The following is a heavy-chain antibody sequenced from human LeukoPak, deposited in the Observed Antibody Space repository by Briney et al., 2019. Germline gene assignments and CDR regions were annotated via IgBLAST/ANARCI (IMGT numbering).Heavy chain of an antibody. CDR3: AREGSSSPYYYYGMDV. V-gene: IGHV4-4*07. Sequence: SETLSLTCTVSGGSISSYYWSWIRQPAGKGLEWIGRIYTSGSTNYNPSLKSRVTMSVDTSKNQFSLKLSSVTAADTAVYYCAREGSSSPYYYYGMDVWGQGTTVTVSS. CDR2: IYTSGST. D-gene: IGHD6-6*01. CDR1: GGSISSYY. J-gene: IGHJ6*02.